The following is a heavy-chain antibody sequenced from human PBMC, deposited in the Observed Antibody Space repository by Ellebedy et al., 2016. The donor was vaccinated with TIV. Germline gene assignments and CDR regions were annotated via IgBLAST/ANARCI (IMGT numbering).Heavy chain of an antibody. CDR1: GGTFSTYS. Sequence: SVKVSCXASGGTFSTYSISWVRQAPGQGLEWMGGIIPIIDTTDYAQKFQGRVTITADESTSTAYMELSSLRSEDTAVYYCASHRDYYYSGMDVWGQGTTVTVSS. V-gene: IGHV1-69*13. CDR2: IIPIIDTT. J-gene: IGHJ6*02. CDR3: ASHRDYYYSGMDV.